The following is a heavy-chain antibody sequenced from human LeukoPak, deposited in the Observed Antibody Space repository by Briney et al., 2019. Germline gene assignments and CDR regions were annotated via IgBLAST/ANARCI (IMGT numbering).Heavy chain of an antibody. V-gene: IGHV3-21*01. CDR3: ARDRSGSSSVDDAFDI. CDR2: INVITGYI. Sequence: GGSLRLSCAASGFTFSSYSMNWVRQAPGKGLEWVAYINVITGYIYYADSLKGRFTISRDNAKKSLFLEMNSLRVEDTAVYYCARDRSGSSSVDDAFDIWGQGIMVTVSS. CDR1: GFTFSSYS. J-gene: IGHJ3*02. D-gene: IGHD1-26*01.